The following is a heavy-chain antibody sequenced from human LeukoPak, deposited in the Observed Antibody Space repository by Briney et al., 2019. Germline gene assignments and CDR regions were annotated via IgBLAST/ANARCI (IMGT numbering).Heavy chain of an antibody. J-gene: IGHJ4*02. CDR3: ARIRGGNNYHFDY. CDR2: INPYSGGT. CDR1: GYTFTDYY. V-gene: IGHV1-2*02. D-gene: IGHD1-26*01. Sequence: ASVKVSCKASGYTFTDYYMHWVRQAPGQGLEWMGWINPYSGGTNYAQNFQGRVTMTRDASISTGYMELSRLGSDDTAVYYCARIRGGNNYHFDYWGQGTLVTVSS.